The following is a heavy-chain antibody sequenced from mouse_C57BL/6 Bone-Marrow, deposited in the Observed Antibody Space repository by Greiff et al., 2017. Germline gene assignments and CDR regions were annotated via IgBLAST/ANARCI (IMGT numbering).Heavy chain of an antibody. Sequence: EVKLMESGEGLVKPGGSLKLSCAASGFTFSSYAMSWVRQTPEKRLEWVAYISSGGDYIYYADTVKGRFTISRDNARNTLYLQMSSLKSEDTAMYYCTRTLYYYGSSYDAMDYWGQGTSVTVSS. V-gene: IGHV5-9-1*02. CDR2: ISSGGDYI. J-gene: IGHJ4*01. CDR3: TRTLYYYGSSYDAMDY. D-gene: IGHD1-1*01. CDR1: GFTFSSYA.